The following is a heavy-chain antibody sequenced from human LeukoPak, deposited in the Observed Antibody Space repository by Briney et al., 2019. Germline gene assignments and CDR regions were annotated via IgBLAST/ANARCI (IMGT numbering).Heavy chain of an antibody. CDR2: IRYDGSNK. V-gene: IGHV3-30*02. Sequence: GGSLRLSCAASGFTFSSYAMHWVRQAPGKGLEWVAFIRYDGSNKYYADSVKGRFTISRDNSKNTLYLQMNSLRAEDTAVYYCAKAGVVPAAIWYFDYWGQGTLVTVSS. CDR3: AKAGVVPAAIWYFDY. J-gene: IGHJ4*02. D-gene: IGHD2-2*01. CDR1: GFTFSSYA.